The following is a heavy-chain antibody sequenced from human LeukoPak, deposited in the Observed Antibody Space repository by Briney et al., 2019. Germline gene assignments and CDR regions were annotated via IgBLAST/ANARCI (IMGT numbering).Heavy chain of an antibody. J-gene: IGHJ4*02. Sequence: GESLRLSCAASGFTFSSYSMNWVRQAPGKGLKWVSSISSSSSYIYYADSVKGRFTISRDNAKNSLYLQMNSLRAEDTAVYYCASFAGGGGEDYWGQGTLVTVS. V-gene: IGHV3-21*01. D-gene: IGHD3-10*01. CDR3: ASFAGGGGEDY. CDR1: GFTFSSYS. CDR2: ISSSSSYI.